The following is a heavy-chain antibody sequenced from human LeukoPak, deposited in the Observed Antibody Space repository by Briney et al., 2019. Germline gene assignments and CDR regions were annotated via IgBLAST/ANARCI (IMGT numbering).Heavy chain of an antibody. D-gene: IGHD6-6*01. J-gene: IGHJ5*02. CDR3: AREAARPWFDP. V-gene: IGHV4-4*07. Sequence: SETLSLTCTVSGGSISSYYWSWIRQPAGKGLEWIGRIYTSGSTNHNPSLKSRVTMSVDTSKNQFSLKLSSVTAADTAVYYCAREAARPWFDPWGQETLVTVSS. CDR2: IYTSGST. CDR1: GGSISSYY.